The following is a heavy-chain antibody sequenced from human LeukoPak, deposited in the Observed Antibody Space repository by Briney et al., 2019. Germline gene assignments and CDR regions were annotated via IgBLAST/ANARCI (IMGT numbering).Heavy chain of an antibody. CDR2: INHSGST. CDR1: GGSFSGYY. V-gene: IGHV4-34*01. CDR3: ARAFTYSSSWYHY. Sequence: KASETLSLTCAVYGGSFSGYYWSWIRQPPGKGLEWIGEINHSGSTNYNPSLKSRVTISVDTSKNQFSLKLSSVTAADTAVYYCARAFTYSSSWYHYWGQGTLVTVSS. D-gene: IGHD6-13*01. J-gene: IGHJ4*02.